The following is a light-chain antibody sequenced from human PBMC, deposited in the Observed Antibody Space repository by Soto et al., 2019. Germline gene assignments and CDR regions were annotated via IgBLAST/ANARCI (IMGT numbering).Light chain of an antibody. V-gene: IGKV1-5*01. CDR2: AAS. J-gene: IGKJ1*01. CDR1: QRTSGW. CDR3: QQYSSYWT. Sequence: DIQMTQSPSTLSASVGDRVTITCRASQRTSGWLAWYQQKPGKAPKLLIYAASSLQSGVPSRFSGSGSGTEFTLTISSLQPDDFATYYCQQYSSYWTFAQGTKVDI.